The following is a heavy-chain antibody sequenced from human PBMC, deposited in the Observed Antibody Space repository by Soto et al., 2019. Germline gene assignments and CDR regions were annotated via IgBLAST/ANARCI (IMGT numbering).Heavy chain of an antibody. CDR3: ARVQGLTGTTYFDY. Sequence: PSETLSLTCTVSGGSISSSNWWSWVRQPPGKGLEWIGEIYHSGSTNYNPSLKSRVTISVDKSKNQFSLKLSSVTAADTAVYYCARVQGLTGTTYFDYWGQGTLVTVSS. CDR2: IYHSGST. J-gene: IGHJ4*02. CDR1: GGSISSSNW. V-gene: IGHV4-4*02. D-gene: IGHD1-7*01.